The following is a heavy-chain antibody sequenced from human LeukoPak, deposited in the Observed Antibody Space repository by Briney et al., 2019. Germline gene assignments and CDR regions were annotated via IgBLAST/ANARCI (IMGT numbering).Heavy chain of an antibody. CDR1: GFTFSSYG. CDR2: ISSSSTTI. J-gene: IGHJ4*02. D-gene: IGHD5-18*01. CDR3: ARFRTAMQLWKGYYFDY. V-gene: IGHV3-48*01. Sequence: PGGSLRLSCAASGFTFSSYGMNWVRQAPGQGLEWVSYISSSSTTIYYADSVKGRFTISRDSAKNSLYLQMNTLRAENTAVYYCARFRTAMQLWKGYYFDYWGQGTLVTVSS.